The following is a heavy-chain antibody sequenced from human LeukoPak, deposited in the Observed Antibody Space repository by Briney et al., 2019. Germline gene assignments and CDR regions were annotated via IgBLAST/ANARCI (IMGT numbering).Heavy chain of an antibody. V-gene: IGHV4-31*03. D-gene: IGHD2-8*01. CDR1: GGSLSSGGYH. CDR2: TFYKGST. Sequence: SETLSLTCTVSGGSLSSGGYHWSWIRQHPGKGLEWIGYTFYKGSTHYNPSLKSRVTISEDTSKNQFSLKLSSVTAADTAVYYCARVELFNGEDYWGQGTLVTVSS. CDR3: ARVELFNGEDY. J-gene: IGHJ4*02.